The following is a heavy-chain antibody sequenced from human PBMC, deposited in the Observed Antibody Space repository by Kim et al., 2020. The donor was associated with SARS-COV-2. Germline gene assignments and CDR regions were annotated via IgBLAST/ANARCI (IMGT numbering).Heavy chain of an antibody. D-gene: IGHD3-22*01. Sequence: GESLKISCAASGFTFSSYEMNWVRQAPGKGLEWVSYISSSGSTIYYADSVKGRFTISRDNAKNSLYLQMNSLRAEDTAVYYCARVGYYDSSGPIDAFDIWGQGTMVTVSS. V-gene: IGHV3-48*03. CDR2: ISSSGSTI. CDR1: GFTFSSYE. CDR3: ARVGYYDSSGPIDAFDI. J-gene: IGHJ3*02.